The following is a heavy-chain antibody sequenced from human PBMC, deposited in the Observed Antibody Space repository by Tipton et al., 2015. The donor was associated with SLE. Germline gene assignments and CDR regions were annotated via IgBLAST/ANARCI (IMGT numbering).Heavy chain of an antibody. V-gene: IGHV4-59*01. CDR2: ILYTGST. CDR3: ARGMETWRGAILGGDV. Sequence: TLSLTCSVSGDSIDSYYWAWIRQSPGKALELIAYILYTGSTTAYSPSVQGRATITVDTSKNQLSLTLTSVTAADTAVYFCARGMETWRGAILGGDVGGKGTTVPVSS. CDR1: GDSIDSYY. D-gene: IGHD4-23*01. J-gene: IGHJ6*04.